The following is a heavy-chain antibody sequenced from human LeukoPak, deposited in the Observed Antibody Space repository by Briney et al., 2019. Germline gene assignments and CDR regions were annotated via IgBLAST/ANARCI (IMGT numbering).Heavy chain of an antibody. CDR3: ARGNTANYYFDY. J-gene: IGHJ4*02. V-gene: IGHV4-34*01. D-gene: IGHD5-18*01. CDR2: INHSGSS. CDR1: RGSFTGYY. Sequence: SETLSLTCTVYRGSFTGYYWAWIRQPPGKGLEWIGEINHSGSSNYNPSLKSRVTISVDTPKNQFSLKLSSVTAADTAVYYCARGNTANYYFDYWGQGTLVTVSS.